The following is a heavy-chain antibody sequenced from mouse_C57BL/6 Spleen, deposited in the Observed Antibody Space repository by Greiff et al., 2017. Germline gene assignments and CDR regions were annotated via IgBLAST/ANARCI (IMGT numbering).Heavy chain of an antibody. CDR2: IDPANGNT. J-gene: IGHJ3*01. CDR3: ASNYYGSSYPFAY. Sequence: VQLQQSVAELVRPGASVKLSCTASGFNIKNTYMHWVKQRPEQGLEWIGRIDPANGNTKYAPKFQGKATITADTSSNTAYLQLSSLTSEDTAIYYCASNYYGSSYPFAYWGQGTLVTVSA. V-gene: IGHV14-3*01. CDR1: GFNIKNTY. D-gene: IGHD1-1*01.